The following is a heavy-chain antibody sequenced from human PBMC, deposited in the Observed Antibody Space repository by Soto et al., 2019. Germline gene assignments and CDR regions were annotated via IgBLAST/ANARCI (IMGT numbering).Heavy chain of an antibody. CDR1: GFIFSDHY. J-gene: IGHJ4*02. CDR2: TRNKANSYTT. V-gene: IGHV3-72*01. D-gene: IGHD4-17*01. CDR3: ARELMTTVTYFDY. Sequence: PGGSLRLSCAASGFIFSDHYMDWVRQAQGKGLEWVGRTRNKANSYTTEYAASVKGRFTISRDDSRNSLYLQMNSLKIEDTAMYYCARELMTTVTYFDYWGQGTLVTVSS.